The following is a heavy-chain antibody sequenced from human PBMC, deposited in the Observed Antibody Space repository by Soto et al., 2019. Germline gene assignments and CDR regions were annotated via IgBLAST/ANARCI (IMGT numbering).Heavy chain of an antibody. J-gene: IGHJ6*03. CDR3: AREERYYYYYMDV. CDR2: IYYSGST. V-gene: IGHV4-30-4*01. D-gene: IGHD1-26*01. CDR1: GGSISSGDYY. Sequence: SETLSLTCTVSGGSISSGDYYWSWIRQPPGKGLEWIGYIYYSGSTYYNPSLKSRVTISVDTSKNQFSLKLSSVTAADTAVYYCAREERYYYYYMDVWGKGTTVTVSS.